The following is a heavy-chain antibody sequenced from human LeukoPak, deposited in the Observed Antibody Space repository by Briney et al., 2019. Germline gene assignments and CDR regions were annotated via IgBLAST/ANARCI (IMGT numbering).Heavy chain of an antibody. CDR2: IYYSGST. V-gene: IGHV4-31*03. Sequence: SQTLSLICTVSGGSISSGGYYWSWIRQHPGKGLEWIGYIYYSGSTYYNPSLKSRVTISVDTSKNQFSLKLSSVTAADTAVYYCARGYTSIAARAGSGWFDPWGQGTLVTVSS. D-gene: IGHD6-6*01. CDR3: ARGYTSIAARAGSGWFDP. J-gene: IGHJ5*02. CDR1: GGSISSGGYY.